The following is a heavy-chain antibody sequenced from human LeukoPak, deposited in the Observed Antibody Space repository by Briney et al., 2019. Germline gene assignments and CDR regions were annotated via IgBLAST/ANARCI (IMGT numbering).Heavy chain of an antibody. D-gene: IGHD6-13*01. J-gene: IGHJ5*02. Sequence: ASETLSLTCAVYGGSFSGYYWSWIRQPPGKGLEWIGEINHSGSTNYNPSLKSRVTISVDTSKNQFSLKLSPVTAADTAVYYCARRSWYIYWFDPWGQGTLVTVSS. V-gene: IGHV4-34*01. CDR2: INHSGST. CDR1: GGSFSGYY. CDR3: ARRSWYIYWFDP.